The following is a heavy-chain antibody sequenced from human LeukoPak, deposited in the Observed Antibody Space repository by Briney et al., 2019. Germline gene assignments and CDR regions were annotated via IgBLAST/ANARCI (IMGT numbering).Heavy chain of an antibody. J-gene: IGHJ4*02. CDR3: ARVGDRDGYIRGPFDY. D-gene: IGHD5-24*01. CDR1: GYTFTSYD. CDR2: MNPNSGNT. Sequence: ASVKVSCKASGYTFTSYDINWVRQATGQGLEWMGWMNPNSGNTGYAQKFQGRVTMTRNTSISTAYMELSSLRSEDTAVYYCARVGDRDGYIRGPFDYWGQGTLVTVSS. V-gene: IGHV1-8*01.